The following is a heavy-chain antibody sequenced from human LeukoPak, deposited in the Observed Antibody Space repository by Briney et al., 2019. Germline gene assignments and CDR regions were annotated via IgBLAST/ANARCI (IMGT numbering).Heavy chain of an antibody. D-gene: IGHD6-19*01. CDR2: IDAGNGNT. Sequence: GASVKVSCKASGYTFTSYAMHWVRQAPGQGLEWMGWIDAGNGNTKYSQKFQGRVTITRDTSASTAYMELSSLRSEDTAVYYCATRGSSGWSYYFDYWGQGTLVTVSS. V-gene: IGHV1-3*01. J-gene: IGHJ4*02. CDR3: ATRGSSGWSYYFDY. CDR1: GYTFTSYA.